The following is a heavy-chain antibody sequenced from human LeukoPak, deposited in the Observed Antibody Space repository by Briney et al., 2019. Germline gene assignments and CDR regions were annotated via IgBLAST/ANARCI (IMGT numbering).Heavy chain of an antibody. J-gene: IGHJ4*02. Sequence: GGSLRLSCAASGFTFSSYAMSWVRQAPGKGLEWVSAISGSGGSTYYADSVKGRFTISRDKSKNTLYLQMNSLRAEDTAVYYCAKGPGRASHPLYFDYWGQGTLVTVSS. V-gene: IGHV3-23*01. D-gene: IGHD3-10*01. CDR3: AKGPGRASHPLYFDY. CDR2: ISGSGGST. CDR1: GFTFSSYA.